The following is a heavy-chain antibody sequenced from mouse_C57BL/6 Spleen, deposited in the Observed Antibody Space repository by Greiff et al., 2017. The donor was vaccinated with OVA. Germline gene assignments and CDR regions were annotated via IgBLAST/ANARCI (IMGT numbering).Heavy chain of an antibody. D-gene: IGHD2-3*01. CDR1: GFTFSDYG. V-gene: IGHV5-17*01. CDR3: ARKRWLLPYFDY. Sequence: EVHLVESGGGLVKPGGSLKHSCAASGFTFSDYGMHWVRQAPEKGLEWVAYISSGSSTIYYADTVKGRFTISRDNAKNTLFLQMTSLRSEDTAMYYCARKRWLLPYFDYWGQGTTLTVSS. J-gene: IGHJ2*01. CDR2: ISSGSSTI.